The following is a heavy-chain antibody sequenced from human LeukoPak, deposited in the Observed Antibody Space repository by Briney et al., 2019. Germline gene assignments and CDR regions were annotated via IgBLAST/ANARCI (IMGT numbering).Heavy chain of an antibody. J-gene: IGHJ6*03. D-gene: IGHD3-3*01. V-gene: IGHV4-59*03. CDR2: FQYNGIT. Sequence: SETLSLTCTVSGSSLTSFYWTWVRQPPGKGLEWIGSFQYNGITYYNPSLKSRVAMSVDTSKKQLSLRLSSVTAADTAVYYCAQVGDFWNGPPHYYMDVWGNGTTVTVSS. CDR3: AQVGDFWNGPPHYYMDV. CDR1: GSSLTSFY.